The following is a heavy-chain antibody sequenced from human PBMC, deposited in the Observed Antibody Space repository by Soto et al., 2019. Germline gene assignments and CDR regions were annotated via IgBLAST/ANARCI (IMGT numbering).Heavy chain of an antibody. V-gene: IGHV7-4-1*01. J-gene: IGHJ6*02. CDR2: INTNTGNP. CDR3: AVVRRSGYYRPYYYYYGMDV. Sequence: GASVKVSCKASGYTFTSYAMNWVRQAPGQGLEWMGWINTNTGNPTYAQGLTGRFVFSLDTSVSTAYLQICSLKAEDTAVYYCAVVRRSGYYRPYYYYYGMDVWGQGTTVTVSS. D-gene: IGHD3-3*01. CDR1: GYTFTSYA.